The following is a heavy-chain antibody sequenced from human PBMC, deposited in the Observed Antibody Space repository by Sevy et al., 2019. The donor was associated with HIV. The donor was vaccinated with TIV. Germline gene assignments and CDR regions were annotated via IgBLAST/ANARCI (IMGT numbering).Heavy chain of an antibody. CDR3: AREGVPAAIGFDY. Sequence: GGSLRLSCEASGFTFSAYGMHWVRQAPGKGLEWVANIWYDGSKKYYADSLKGRFTISRDNSKNTLYLQMNSLRAEDTALYYCAREGVPAAIGFDYWGQGSLVTVSS. CDR2: IWYDGSKK. J-gene: IGHJ4*02. V-gene: IGHV3-33*01. CDR1: GFTFSAYG. D-gene: IGHD2-2*01.